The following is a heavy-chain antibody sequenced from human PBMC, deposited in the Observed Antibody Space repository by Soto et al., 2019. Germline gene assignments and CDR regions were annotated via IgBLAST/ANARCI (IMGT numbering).Heavy chain of an antibody. CDR1: GGSISSGGYS. CDR3: ARATSYGAGTTGGFDY. CDR2: IYHSGST. D-gene: IGHD1-7*01. J-gene: IGHJ4*02. V-gene: IGHV4-30-2*01. Sequence: QLQLQESGSGLVKPSQTLSLTCAVSGGSISSGGYSWSWIRQPPGKGLEWIGYIYHSGSTYYNPSHKSRVTISVDRSKNQFSLKLSSVTAADTAVYYCARATSYGAGTTGGFDYWGQGTLVTVSS.